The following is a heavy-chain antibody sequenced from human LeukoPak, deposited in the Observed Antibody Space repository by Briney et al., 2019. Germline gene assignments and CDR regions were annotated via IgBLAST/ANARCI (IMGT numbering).Heavy chain of an antibody. CDR2: IYPGDSDT. CDR1: GYSFTSYW. D-gene: IGHD2-2*01. V-gene: IGHV5-51*01. J-gene: IGHJ4*02. CDR3: ARGASYCSSTSCYPDC. Sequence: GESLKISCKGSGYSFTSYWIGWVRQMPGKGLEWMGIIYPGDSDTRYSPSFQGQVTISADKSISTAYLQWSSLKASDTAMYYCARGASYCSSTSCYPDCWGQGTLVTVSS.